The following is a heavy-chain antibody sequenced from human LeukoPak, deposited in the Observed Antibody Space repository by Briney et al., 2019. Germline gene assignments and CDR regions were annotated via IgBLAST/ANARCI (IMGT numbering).Heavy chain of an antibody. CDR3: ARDNIVVVPAAISLYYYYGMDV. J-gene: IGHJ6*02. D-gene: IGHD2-2*02. V-gene: IGHV3-48*01. Sequence: PGRSPRLSCAASGFTFSSYSMNWVRQAPGKGLEWVSYISSSSSTIYYADSVKGRFTISRDNAENSLYLQMNSLRAEDTAVYYCARDNIVVVPAAISLYYYYGMDVWGQGTTVTVSS. CDR1: GFTFSSYS. CDR2: ISSSSSTI.